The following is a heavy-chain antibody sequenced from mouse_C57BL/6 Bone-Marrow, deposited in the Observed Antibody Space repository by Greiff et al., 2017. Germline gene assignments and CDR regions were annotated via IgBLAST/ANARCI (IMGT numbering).Heavy chain of an antibody. CDR2: IHPNSGST. D-gene: IGHD2-3*01. CDR1: GYTFTSYW. V-gene: IGHV1-64*01. CDR3: ARSRCGLLPSWYFDV. Sequence: VQLQQPGAELVKPGASVKLSCKASGYTFTSYWMPWVKQRPGQGLEWIGMIHPNSGSTNYNEKFKSKATLTVDKSSSTAYMQLSSLTSEDSAVYYCARSRCGLLPSWYFDVWGTGTTVTVSS. J-gene: IGHJ1*03.